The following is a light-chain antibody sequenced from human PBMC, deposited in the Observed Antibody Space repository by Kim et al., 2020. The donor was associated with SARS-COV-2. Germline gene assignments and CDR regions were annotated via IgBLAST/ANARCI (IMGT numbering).Light chain of an antibody. CDR1: QSVGSY. Sequence: TPGERATLSGRAGQSVGSYLLWYQQKPGQAPRLLIYEASNRATGIPARCSGRGSGTDFTLTISSLEPEDFAVYYCQHRRNWPPTFGGGTKVDIK. CDR2: EAS. CDR3: QHRRNWPPT. J-gene: IGKJ4*01. V-gene: IGKV3-11*01.